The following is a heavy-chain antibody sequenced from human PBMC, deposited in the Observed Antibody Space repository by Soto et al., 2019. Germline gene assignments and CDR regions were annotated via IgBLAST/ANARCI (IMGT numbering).Heavy chain of an antibody. CDR3: QSYCSGGSCFRTNAFAF. CDR1: GFTFSSYA. V-gene: IGHV3-23*01. J-gene: IGHJ3*01. D-gene: IGHD2-15*01. CDR2: VTGSGDKS. Sequence: GGSLRLSCAASGFTFSSYAMSWVRQAPGKGLEWVAVVTGSGDKSNYADSVKGRFTVSRDNSKNTLYLQMDSLRAEDTAVYYCQSYCSGGSCFRTNAFAFWGQGAMVTVSS.